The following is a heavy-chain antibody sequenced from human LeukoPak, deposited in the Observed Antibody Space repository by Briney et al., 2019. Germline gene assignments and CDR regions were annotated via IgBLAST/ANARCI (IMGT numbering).Heavy chain of an antibody. Sequence: GGSLRLSCAASGFTFSSYSMNWVRQAPGKGLEWVSPISSSSSYIYYADSVKGRFTIPRDNAKNSLYLQMNSLRAEDTAVYYCARGKSSSWYGTEDYWGQGTLVTVSS. D-gene: IGHD6-13*01. CDR3: ARGKSSSWYGTEDY. CDR2: ISSSSSYI. V-gene: IGHV3-21*01. J-gene: IGHJ4*02. CDR1: GFTFSSYS.